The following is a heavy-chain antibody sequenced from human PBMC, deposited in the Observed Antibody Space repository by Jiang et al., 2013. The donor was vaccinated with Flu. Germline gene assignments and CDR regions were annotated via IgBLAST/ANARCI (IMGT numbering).Heavy chain of an antibody. V-gene: IGHV3-33*01. CDR1: GFTFSSYG. CDR2: IWYDGSNK. CDR3: ARELDSSGLGADY. J-gene: IGHJ4*02. Sequence: VQLLESGGGVVQPGRSLRLSCAASGFTFSSYGMHWVRQAPGKGLEWVAVIWYDGSNKYYADSVKGRFTISRDNSKNTLYLQMNSLRAEDTAVYYCARELDSSGLGADYWAREPWS. D-gene: IGHD3-22*01.